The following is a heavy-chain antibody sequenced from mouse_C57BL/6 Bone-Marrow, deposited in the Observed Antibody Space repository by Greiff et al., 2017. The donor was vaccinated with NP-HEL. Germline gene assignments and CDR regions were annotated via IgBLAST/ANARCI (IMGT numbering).Heavy chain of an antibody. CDR1: GYAFTNYL. CDR3: ARCYGSSPGFAY. Sequence: VKVVESGAELVRPGTSVKVSCKASGYAFTNYLIEWVKQRPGQGLEWIGVINPGSGGTNYNEKFKGKATLTADKSSSTAYMQLSSLTSEDSAVYFCARCYGSSPGFAYWGQGTLVTVSA. V-gene: IGHV1-54*01. J-gene: IGHJ3*01. D-gene: IGHD1-1*01. CDR2: INPGSGGT.